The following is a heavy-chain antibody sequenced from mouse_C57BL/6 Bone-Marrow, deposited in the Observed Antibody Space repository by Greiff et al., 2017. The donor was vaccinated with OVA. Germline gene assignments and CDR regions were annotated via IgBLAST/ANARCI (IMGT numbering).Heavy chain of an antibody. D-gene: IGHD2-3*01. J-gene: IGHJ3*01. CDR3: AREGDGYYGGFAY. CDR2: INPNNGGT. Sequence: VVKPGASVKISCKASGYTFTDYYMNWVKQSHGKSLEWIGDINPNNGGTSYNQKFKGKATLTVDKSSSTAYMELRSLTSEDSAVYYCAREGDGYYGGFAYWGQGTLVTVSA. V-gene: IGHV1-26*01. CDR1: GYTFTDYY.